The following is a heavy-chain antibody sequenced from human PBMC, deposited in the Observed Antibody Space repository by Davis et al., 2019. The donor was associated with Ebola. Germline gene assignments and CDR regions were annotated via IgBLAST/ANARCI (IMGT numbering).Heavy chain of an antibody. Sequence: GRSLRPSCPPSASVFPNYAMSWARRAPGKGLGWVSTLVLSADTYYADSARGQFTISRDNSKNALHLQMNSVRVEDTAIYYCANDTPNVWFDVWGQGTMVTVSS. D-gene: IGHD2-15*01. CDR2: LVLSADT. V-gene: IGHV3-23*01. J-gene: IGHJ3*01. CDR1: ASVFPNYA. CDR3: ANDTPNVWFDV.